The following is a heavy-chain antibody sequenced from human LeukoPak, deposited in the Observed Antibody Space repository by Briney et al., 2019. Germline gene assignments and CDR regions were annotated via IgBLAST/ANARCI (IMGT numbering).Heavy chain of an antibody. V-gene: IGHV3-23*01. Sequence: PGGSLRLSCAASGFTFRNYGMAWVRQAPGKGLEWVSAITSSGDSTYYADSVKGRFTISRDNSKNTLYLQMNSLRVEDTALYYCAKGFDHWGQGTRVTVSS. J-gene: IGHJ4*02. CDR1: GFTFRNYG. CDR2: ITSSGDST. CDR3: AKGFDH.